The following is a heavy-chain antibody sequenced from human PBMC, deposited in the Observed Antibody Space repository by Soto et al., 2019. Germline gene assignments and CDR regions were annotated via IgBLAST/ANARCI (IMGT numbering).Heavy chain of an antibody. Sequence: ASVKVSCKASGYTFTSYGISWVRQAPGQGLEWMGWISAYNGNTNYAQKLQGRVTMTTDTSTSTAYMELRSLRSDDTAVYYCARAGETYYYDSSGYYDAFDIWGQGTMVT. J-gene: IGHJ3*02. CDR1: GYTFTSYG. V-gene: IGHV1-18*04. D-gene: IGHD3-22*01. CDR2: ISAYNGNT. CDR3: ARAGETYYYDSSGYYDAFDI.